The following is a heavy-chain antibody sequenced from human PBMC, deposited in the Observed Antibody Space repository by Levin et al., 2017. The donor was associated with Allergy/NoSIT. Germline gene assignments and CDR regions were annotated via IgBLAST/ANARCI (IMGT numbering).Heavy chain of an antibody. CDR1: GASISSYY. CDR2: IYYTGST. CDR3: ARDRTTYGGNSVVYYYGMDV. Sequence: SETLSLTCTVSGASISSYYWSWIRQPPGKGLEWIGYIYYTGSTNYNPSLKSRVTISVDTSKNQFSLTLTPVTAADTAVYYCARDRTTYGGNSVVYYYGMDVWGQGTTVTVSS. V-gene: IGHV4-59*01. D-gene: IGHD4-23*01. J-gene: IGHJ6*02.